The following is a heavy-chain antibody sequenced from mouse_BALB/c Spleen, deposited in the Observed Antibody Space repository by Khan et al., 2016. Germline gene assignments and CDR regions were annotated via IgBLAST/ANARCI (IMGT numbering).Heavy chain of an antibody. V-gene: IGHV3-2*02. Sequence: EVQLQESGPGLVKPSQSLSLTCTVTGYSITSDYAWNWIRQFPGDKLEWMAYINYSGGTSYNPSLKSRISITRDTSKNQFFLQLNSVTAEDTATYYCARDYYGSSFFDYWGQGTLVTVS. D-gene: IGHD1-1*01. CDR1: GYSITSDYA. CDR2: INYSGGT. J-gene: IGHJ3*01. CDR3: ARDYYGSSFFDY.